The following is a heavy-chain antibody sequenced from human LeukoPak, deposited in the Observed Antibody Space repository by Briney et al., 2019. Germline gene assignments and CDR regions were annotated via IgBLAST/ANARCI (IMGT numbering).Heavy chain of an antibody. CDR1: GGSFSGYY. D-gene: IGHD3-10*01. CDR2: INHSGST. V-gene: IGHV4-34*01. CDR3: ARGLTPPEAYYGVYYFDY. J-gene: IGHJ4*02. Sequence: KPSETLSLTCAVYGGSFSGYYWSWIRQPPGKGLEWIGEINHSGSTNYNPSLKSRVTISVDTSKNQFSLKLSPVTAADTAVYYCARGLTPPEAYYGVYYFDYWGQGTLVTVSS.